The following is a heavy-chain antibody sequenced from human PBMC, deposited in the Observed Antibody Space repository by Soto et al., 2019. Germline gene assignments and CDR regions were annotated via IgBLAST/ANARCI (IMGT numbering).Heavy chain of an antibody. CDR2: MSFDGSNK. D-gene: IGHD1-1*01. CDR1: GFTFRTYG. CDR3: AKEFGWELQLSHPYYNLGMAV. J-gene: IGHJ6*02. V-gene: IGHV3-30*18. Sequence: PGGSLRLSCAASGFTFRTYGMHWVRQAPGKGLEWVALMSFDGSNKYYADSVRGRFTISSDNSKSTLYLQMDILRPEDTAVYYCAKEFGWELQLSHPYYNLGMAVWGQGTKVTVSS.